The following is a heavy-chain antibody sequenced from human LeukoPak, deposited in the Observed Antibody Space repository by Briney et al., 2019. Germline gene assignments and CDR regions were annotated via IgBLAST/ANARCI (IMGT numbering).Heavy chain of an antibody. D-gene: IGHD3-10*01. CDR1: GGSISPYF. CDR3: ARDDYRGVTNLDP. V-gene: IGHV4-59*01. J-gene: IGHJ5*02. Sequence: SETLSLTCTVSGGSISPYFWSWIRQPPGKGLEWTGYISYTGNTNYNPSLKSRVTISVDTSKNQFSLQLTSVTAADTAVYYCARDDYRGVTNLDPWGQGTLVTVSS. CDR2: ISYTGNT.